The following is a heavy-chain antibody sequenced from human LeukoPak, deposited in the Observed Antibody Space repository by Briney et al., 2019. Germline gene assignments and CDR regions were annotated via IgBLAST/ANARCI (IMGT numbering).Heavy chain of an antibody. J-gene: IGHJ4*02. V-gene: IGHV4-34*01. CDR1: GGSFSGYY. Sequence: ETLSLTCAVYGGSFSGYYWSWIRQPPGKGLEWIGEINHSGSTNYNPSLKSRVTMSVDMSKNQFSLKVNSVTAADTAVYYCARPKYSSSWYFDSWGQGTLVTVSS. D-gene: IGHD6-13*01. CDR2: INHSGST. CDR3: ARPKYSSSWYFDS.